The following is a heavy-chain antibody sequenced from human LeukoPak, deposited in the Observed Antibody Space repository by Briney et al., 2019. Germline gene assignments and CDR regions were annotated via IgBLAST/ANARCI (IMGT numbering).Heavy chain of an antibody. J-gene: IGHJ4*02. CDR2: IYTSGST. Sequence: SETLSLTCTVSGGSISSSIKYWGWLRQPAGKGLEWIGRIYTSGSTNYNPSLKRRVTMSVDTSKNQFSLKLSSVTAADTAVYYCSRELYYYGSGSDYLDYWGQGTLVTVSS. CDR3: SRELYYYGSGSDYLDY. V-gene: IGHV4-61*02. D-gene: IGHD3-10*01. CDR1: GGSISSSIKY.